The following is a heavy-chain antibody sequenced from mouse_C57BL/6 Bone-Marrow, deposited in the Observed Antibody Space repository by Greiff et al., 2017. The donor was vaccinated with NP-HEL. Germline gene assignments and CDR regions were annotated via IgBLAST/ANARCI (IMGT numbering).Heavy chain of an antibody. CDR2: INPSSGYT. J-gene: IGHJ4*01. CDR3: AREGLYSNYVRPIAMDY. CDR1: GYTFTSYW. D-gene: IGHD2-5*01. Sequence: VQLQQSGAELAKPGASVKLSCKASGYTFTSYWMHWVKQRPGQGLEWIGCINPSSGYTKYNQKFKDKATLTADKSSSTAYMQLSSLTYEDSAVYYCAREGLYSNYVRPIAMDYWGQGTSVTVSS. V-gene: IGHV1-7*01.